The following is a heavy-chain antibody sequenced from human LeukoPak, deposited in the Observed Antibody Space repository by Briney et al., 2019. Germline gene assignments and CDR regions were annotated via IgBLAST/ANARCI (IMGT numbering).Heavy chain of an antibody. Sequence: ASVKVSCKASGYTFTSYGISWVRQAPGQGLEWMGWISAYNGNTNYAQKLQGRVTMTTDTSTSTAYMELSSLRSDATAVYLCARNPVHWSGTSCYVMDQNNDYWGQGTVVAVS. CDR1: GYTFTSYG. J-gene: IGHJ4*02. CDR3: ARNPVHWSGTSCYVMDQNNDY. D-gene: IGHD2-2*01. V-gene: IGHV1-18*01. CDR2: ISAYNGNT.